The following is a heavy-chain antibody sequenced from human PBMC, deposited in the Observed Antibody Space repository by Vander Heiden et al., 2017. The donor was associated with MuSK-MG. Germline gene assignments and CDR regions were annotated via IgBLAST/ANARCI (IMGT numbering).Heavy chain of an antibody. CDR2: IIPIFGTA. J-gene: IGHJ3*02. V-gene: IGHV1-69*01. CDR1: GGTFSSYA. D-gene: IGHD2-2*01. CDR3: ARTPDDEPIGVVPAAMGI. Sequence: QVQLVQSGAEVKKPGSSVKVSCKASGGTFSSYAISWVRQAPGQGLEWMGGIIPIFGTANYAQKFQGRVTITADESTGTAYMELSSLRSEDTAVYYCARTPDDEPIGVVPAAMGIWGQGTMVTVSS.